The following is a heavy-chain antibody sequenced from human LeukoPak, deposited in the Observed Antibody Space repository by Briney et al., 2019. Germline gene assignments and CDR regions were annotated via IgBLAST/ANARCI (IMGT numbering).Heavy chain of an antibody. CDR3: ARGGDGGDPTADY. J-gene: IGHJ4*02. V-gene: IGHV3-21*01. D-gene: IGHD3-10*01. CDR2: ISSSSSYI. Sequence: GGSLRLSCAASGFTFSSYSMNWVRQAPGKRLEWVSSISSSSSYIYYADSVKGRFTISRDNAKNSLYLQMNSLRAEDTAVYYCARGGDGGDPTADYWGQGTLVTVSS. CDR1: GFTFSSYS.